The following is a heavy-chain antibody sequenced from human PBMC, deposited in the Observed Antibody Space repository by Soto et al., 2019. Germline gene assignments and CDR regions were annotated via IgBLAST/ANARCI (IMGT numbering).Heavy chain of an antibody. D-gene: IGHD1-1*01. V-gene: IGHV1-18*01. Sequence: QVHLVQSGAEVKKPGASVKVSCKGSGYTFTTYGITWVRQAPGQGLEWMGWISAHNGNTNYAQKLQGRVTVTRDTSTSTAYRELRSLRSDDTAGDYCARGRYGDYWGQGALVTVSS. CDR1: GYTFTTYG. CDR2: ISAHNGNT. CDR3: ARGRYGDY. J-gene: IGHJ4*02.